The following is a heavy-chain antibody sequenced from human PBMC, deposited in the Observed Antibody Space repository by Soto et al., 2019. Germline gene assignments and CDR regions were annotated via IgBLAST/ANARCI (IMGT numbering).Heavy chain of an antibody. CDR3: ARDGSGH. V-gene: IGHV3-66*01. CDR1: GLTVSTNP. J-gene: IGHJ4*02. CDR2: IYTGGGT. Sequence: EVQLVESGGGLVQPGGSLRLSCAASGLTVSTNPMSWVRQAPGKGLEWVSVIYTGGGTHYADSVKGRFTISRDNSKNRVNLQMNSPGTEETAVYYCARDGSGHWGQGTLVTVSS.